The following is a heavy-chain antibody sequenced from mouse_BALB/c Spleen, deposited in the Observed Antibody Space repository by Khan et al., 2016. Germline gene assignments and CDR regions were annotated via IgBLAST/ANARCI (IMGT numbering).Heavy chain of an antibody. D-gene: IGHD2-14*01. Sequence: EVQLQESGPGLVKPSQSLSLTCTVPGYSITSDYAWNWIRQFPGNKLEWMGYISYSGSTSYNPSLKSRISITRDTSKNQFLLQLNSVTTEDTATXYWAINGYMYERTWFAYWVQGTLVTVSA. V-gene: IGHV3-2*02. J-gene: IGHJ3*01. CDR1: GYSITSDYA. CDR3: AINGYMYERTWFAY. CDR2: ISYSGST.